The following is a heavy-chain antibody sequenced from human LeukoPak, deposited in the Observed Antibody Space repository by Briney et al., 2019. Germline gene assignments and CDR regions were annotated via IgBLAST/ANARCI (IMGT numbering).Heavy chain of an antibody. D-gene: IGHD5-12*01. CDR1: GYRFTSYW. Sequence: HGESLKTSCRGSGYRFTSYWIGWVRQMPGKGLEWMGVIYPVDSDTRYSPSFQGQVTISADKSISTAYLQWSSLKASDTAMYYCATPQSDYELMAAYWGLGTLVTVSS. CDR2: IYPVDSDT. V-gene: IGHV5-51*01. CDR3: ATPQSDYELMAAY. J-gene: IGHJ4*02.